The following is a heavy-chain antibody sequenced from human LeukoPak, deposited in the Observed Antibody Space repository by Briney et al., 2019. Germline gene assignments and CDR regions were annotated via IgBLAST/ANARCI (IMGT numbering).Heavy chain of an antibody. D-gene: IGHD3-3*01. CDR2: IYYSGST. J-gene: IGHJ5*02. CDR3: ARGFRDFWSGYAWFDP. Sequence: PSETLSLTCTVSGGSISSHYWSWIRQPPGKGLEWIGYIYYSGSTNYNPSLKSRVTISVDTSKNQSSLKLSSVTAADTAVYYCARGFRDFWSGYAWFDPWGQGTLVTVSS. V-gene: IGHV4-59*11. CDR1: GGSISSHY.